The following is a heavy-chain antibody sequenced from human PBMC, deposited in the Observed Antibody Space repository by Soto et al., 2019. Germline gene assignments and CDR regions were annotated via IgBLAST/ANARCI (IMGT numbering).Heavy chain of an antibody. CDR1: GFTFSSYA. D-gene: IGHD1-1*01. CDR3: AKDISTSGSVTSRVSFDY. CDR2: ISGSGGTT. V-gene: IGHV3-23*01. Sequence: GGSLGLSCAASGFTFSSYAMSWVRQAPGKGLEWVSAISGSGGTTYYADSVKGRFTISRDNSKNTLYLQMNSLRAEDTAVYYFAKDISTSGSVTSRVSFDYWVQGTLVTVSS. J-gene: IGHJ4*02.